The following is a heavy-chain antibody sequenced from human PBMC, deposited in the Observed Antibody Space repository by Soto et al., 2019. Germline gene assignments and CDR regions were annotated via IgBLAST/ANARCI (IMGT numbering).Heavy chain of an antibody. CDR3: ARAYSYGPLYYFDY. J-gene: IGHJ4*02. CDR1: GGSISSGGYS. D-gene: IGHD5-18*01. Sequence: PSETLSLTCAVSGGSISSGGYSWSWIRQPPGKGLGWIGYIYHSGSTYYNPSLKSRVTISVDRSKNQFSLKLSSVTAADTAVYYCARAYSYGPLYYFDYWGQGTLVTVSS. V-gene: IGHV4-30-2*01. CDR2: IYHSGST.